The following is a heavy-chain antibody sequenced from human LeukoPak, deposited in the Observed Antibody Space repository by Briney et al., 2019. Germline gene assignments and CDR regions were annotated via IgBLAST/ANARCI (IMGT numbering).Heavy chain of an antibody. J-gene: IGHJ2*01. Sequence: SETLSLTCAVYGGSFSGYYWSWIRQPPGKGLEWIGEINHSGSTNYNPSLKSRVTISVDTSKNQFSLKLSSVTAADTAVYYCARGRFSSSWRTNWYFDLWAVAPWSLSPQ. CDR2: INHSGST. D-gene: IGHD6-13*01. CDR1: GGSFSGYY. CDR3: ARGRFSSSWRTNWYFDL. V-gene: IGHV4-34*01.